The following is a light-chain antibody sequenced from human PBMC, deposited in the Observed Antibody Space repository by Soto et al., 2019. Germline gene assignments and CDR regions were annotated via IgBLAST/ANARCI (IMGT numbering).Light chain of an antibody. Sequence: EIVLTQSPGTLSLSPGERATLSCRASQSVSSSYLAWYQQKPGQAPRLLIYGASSRATGIPDRFSDSGSGTDFTLTISRLEPEDFAEYYCQQYGRSPWTFGQGTKVKIK. V-gene: IGKV3-20*01. CDR1: QSVSSSY. CDR2: GAS. CDR3: QQYGRSPWT. J-gene: IGKJ1*01.